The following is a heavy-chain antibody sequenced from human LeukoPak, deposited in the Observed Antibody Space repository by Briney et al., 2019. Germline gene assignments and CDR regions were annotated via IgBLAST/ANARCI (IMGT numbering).Heavy chain of an antibody. V-gene: IGHV3-21*01. D-gene: IGHD3-22*01. J-gene: IGHJ4*02. CDR3: ARDRDYYDSSGYPDY. Sequence: GGALKLSCAASGFTFSSYGMNWVRPAPGKGLEWVSSISSSSSYIYYADSVKGRFTISRDNAKNSLYLQMNSLRAEDTAVYYCARDRDYYDSSGYPDYWGQGTLVTVSS. CDR2: ISSSSSYI. CDR1: GFTFSSYG.